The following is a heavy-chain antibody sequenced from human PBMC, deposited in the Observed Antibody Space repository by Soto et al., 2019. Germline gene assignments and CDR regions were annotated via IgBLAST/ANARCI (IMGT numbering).Heavy chain of an antibody. Sequence: SLRLSCAASGFTFSSYAMNWVRQAPGKGLEWVSAISGSGGSTYYVDSVKGRFTISRDNSNNTLYLQMNSLKTEDTAVYYCTMTTVTTADYWGQGTLVTVSS. J-gene: IGHJ4*02. CDR1: GFTFSSYA. V-gene: IGHV3-23*01. D-gene: IGHD4-4*01. CDR2: ISGSGGST. CDR3: TMTTVTTADY.